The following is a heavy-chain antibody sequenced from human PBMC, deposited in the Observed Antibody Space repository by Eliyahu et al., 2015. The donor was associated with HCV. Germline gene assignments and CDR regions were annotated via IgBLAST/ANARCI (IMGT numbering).Heavy chain of an antibody. J-gene: IGHJ3*02. CDR3: AHRLPIGTTSTSGPDAFDI. CDR1: GXSFSXXGXA. CDR2: MFWNGDK. Sequence: QVTLKESGPSLVKPTQTLSLTCHFSGXSFSXXGXAXGWIXQPPGRALEWLGXMFWNGDKRFNSSLKSRLTITKDASENQVILQLTNMDPVDTGTYFCAHRLPIGTTSTSGPDAFDIWGQGKMVTVS. D-gene: IGHD1/OR15-1a*01. V-gene: IGHV2-5*01.